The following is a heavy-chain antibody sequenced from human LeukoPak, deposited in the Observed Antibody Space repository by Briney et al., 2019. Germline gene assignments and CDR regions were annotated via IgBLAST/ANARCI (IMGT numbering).Heavy chain of an antibody. Sequence: ASVKVSCKASGYTFTGYYMHWVRQAPGQGLEWMGWINPNSGGTNYAQKFQGRATMTRDTSISTAYMELSRLRSDDTAVYYCARAEVRGVIIEYFDYWGQGTLVTVSS. CDR3: ARAEVRGVIIEYFDY. CDR2: INPNSGGT. CDR1: GYTFTGYY. D-gene: IGHD3-10*01. J-gene: IGHJ4*02. V-gene: IGHV1-2*02.